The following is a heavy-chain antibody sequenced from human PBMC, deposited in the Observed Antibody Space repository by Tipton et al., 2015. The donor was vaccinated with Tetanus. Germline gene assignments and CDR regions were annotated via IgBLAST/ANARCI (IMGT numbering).Heavy chain of an antibody. Sequence: TLSLTCTVSGDSISSGNYRYNWIRQLPGKGLEWIGYIYHTGTTYYNPSFKSRVSISVDTSMSQFSLKLSSVTAADTAVYYCARMQRYGMDVWGQGTTVTVSS. D-gene: IGHD6-25*01. CDR3: ARMQRYGMDV. CDR2: IYHTGTT. CDR1: GDSISSGNYR. V-gene: IGHV4-31*03. J-gene: IGHJ6*02.